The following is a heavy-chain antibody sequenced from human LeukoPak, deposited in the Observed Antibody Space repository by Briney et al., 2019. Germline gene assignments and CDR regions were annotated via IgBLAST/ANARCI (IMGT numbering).Heavy chain of an antibody. J-gene: IGHJ4*02. CDR1: GGSVSSSRNY. CDR2: SCCSTST. CDR3: ARNKSFAYISPIDY. V-gene: IGHV4-39*01. Sequence: PAGTLSLSCAVSGGSVSSSRNYWVRIPQPPGQELVWIMSSCCSTSTYYKPSLKSRVTISVNAKKNQISLKLSSVPDADTALYFCARNKSFAYISPIDYWGQGTLVTVSS. D-gene: IGHD2-21*01.